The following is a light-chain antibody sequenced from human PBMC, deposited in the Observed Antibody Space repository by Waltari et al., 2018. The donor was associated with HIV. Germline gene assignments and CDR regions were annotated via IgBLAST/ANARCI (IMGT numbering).Light chain of an antibody. CDR2: WAS. CDR3: QQYYSPPPT. Sequence: DIVMTQSPDSLAVSLGERATINCKSSQSILYSSNNKNYFAWYQQKPGHPPRLLISWASTRESGGPDRFSGSGSGTDFTLTISSLQAEDVAVYYCQQYYSPPPTFGQGTKLDIK. CDR1: QSILYSSNNKNY. V-gene: IGKV4-1*01. J-gene: IGKJ2*01.